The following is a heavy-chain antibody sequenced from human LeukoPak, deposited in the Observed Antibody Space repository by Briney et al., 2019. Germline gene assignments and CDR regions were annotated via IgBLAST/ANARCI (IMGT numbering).Heavy chain of an antibody. CDR3: ARARRRYCSSTSCYGGDAFDI. D-gene: IGHD2-2*01. J-gene: IGHJ3*02. V-gene: IGHV4-59*12. Sequence: SETLSLTCTVSGGSISSYYWSWIRQPPGKGLEWIGYIYYSGSTNYNPSLKSRVTISVDTSKNQFSLKLSSVTAADTAVYYCARARRRYCSSTSCYGGDAFDIWGQGTMVTVSS. CDR1: GGSISSYY. CDR2: IYYSGST.